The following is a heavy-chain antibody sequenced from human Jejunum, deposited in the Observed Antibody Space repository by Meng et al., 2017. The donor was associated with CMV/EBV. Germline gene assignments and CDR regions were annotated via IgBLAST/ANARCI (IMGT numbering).Heavy chain of an antibody. D-gene: IGHD2-2*03. J-gene: IGHJ4*02. Sequence: WVLQSPGTVLEWIGYVYYRGSTNYDPSLKSRVTMSVDTSKNQCSLRLSSVTAADTAVYYCARGHGYCSRISCLDLVVGVYYLDSWVQGTLVTVSS. CDR3: ARGHGYCSRISCLDLVVGVYYLDS. V-gene: IGHV4-59*01. CDR2: VYYRGST.